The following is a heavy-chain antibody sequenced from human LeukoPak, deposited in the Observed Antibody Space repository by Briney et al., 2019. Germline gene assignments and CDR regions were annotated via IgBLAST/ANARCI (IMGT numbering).Heavy chain of an antibody. J-gene: IGHJ4*02. CDR3: TRGPSGSDY. D-gene: IGHD3-10*01. Sequence: ASVKVSCKVSGYTSTGYYLHWVRQAPGQGLEWMGRINPRSGGTNYAQKFQGRVTMTRDTSINTAYMDLSSLRSDDTAVYYCTRGPSGSDYWGQGTLVTVSS. V-gene: IGHV1-2*06. CDR1: GYTSTGYY. CDR2: INPRSGGT.